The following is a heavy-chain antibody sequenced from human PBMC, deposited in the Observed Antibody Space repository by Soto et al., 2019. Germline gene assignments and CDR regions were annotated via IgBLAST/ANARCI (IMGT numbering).Heavy chain of an antibody. D-gene: IGHD2-15*01. Sequence: TSETLSLTCIVSGVSVRSYTWSWVRQPANKGLEWIGRVFSSVSATYNPSLKSRVSISMDTPENRISLKLDSVTAADTAVYYCARDAGGPYDHWGPGILVTVSS. V-gene: IGHV4-4*07. CDR1: GVSVRSYT. CDR3: ARDAGGPYDH. CDR2: VFSSVSA. J-gene: IGHJ4*01.